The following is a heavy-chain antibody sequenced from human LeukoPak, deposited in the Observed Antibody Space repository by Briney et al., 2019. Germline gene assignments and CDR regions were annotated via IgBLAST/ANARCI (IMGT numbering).Heavy chain of an antibody. CDR3: ARSSLAVAGSVFDY. V-gene: IGHV1-18*01. Sequence: GASVKVSCKASGYTFTSYGISWVRQAPGQGLEWMRWISTYNGNTHYAQKLQGRVTMTTDSSTSTAYMELRSLRSDDTAVYYCARSSLAVAGSVFDYWGQGTLVTVSS. D-gene: IGHD6-19*01. CDR1: GYTFTSYG. CDR2: ISTYNGNT. J-gene: IGHJ4*02.